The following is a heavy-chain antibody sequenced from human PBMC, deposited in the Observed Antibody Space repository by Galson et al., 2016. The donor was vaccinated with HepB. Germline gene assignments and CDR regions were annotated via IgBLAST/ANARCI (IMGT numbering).Heavy chain of an antibody. V-gene: IGHV3-23*01. CDR1: GFSFSNSG. D-gene: IGHD2-2*01. J-gene: IGHJ3*02. CDR2: ITRSGDAT. CDR3: ARDRNYCSSSTCYDVFDI. Sequence: SLRLSCAASGFSFSNSGMSWVRQAPGRGLEWVSGITRSGDATHYADFVKGRFTISRDNSKNSLYLQMNSLRAEDTAVYYCARDRNYCSSSTCYDVFDIWGQGTMVTVSS.